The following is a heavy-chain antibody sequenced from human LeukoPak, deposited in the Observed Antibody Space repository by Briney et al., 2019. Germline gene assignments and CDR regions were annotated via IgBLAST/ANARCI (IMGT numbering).Heavy chain of an antibody. CDR3: ARDMGDIAGYDY. J-gene: IGHJ4*02. Sequence: GGSLRLSCAASGFTVSSNYMSWVRQAPGKGLEWVSVIYSGGSTYYADSVKGRFTISRDNSKNTLYLQMNSLRAEDTAVYYCARDMGDIAGYDYWGQGTLVTVSS. D-gene: IGHD5-12*01. V-gene: IGHV3-53*01. CDR2: IYSGGST. CDR1: GFTVSSNY.